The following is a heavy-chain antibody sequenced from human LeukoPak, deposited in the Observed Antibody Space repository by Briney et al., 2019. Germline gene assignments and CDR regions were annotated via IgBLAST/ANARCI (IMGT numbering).Heavy chain of an antibody. V-gene: IGHV4-59*01. CDR3: ARYTSNWLRG. CDR1: GGSISSFY. Sequence: PSETLSLTCTVSGGSISSFYWSWIRQPPGKGLEWIGYIYYSVTTKYNPSLESRVTISVDTTKNQFSLKLSSVTAADTAVYYCARYTSNWLRGWGQGALVTVSS. J-gene: IGHJ4*02. D-gene: IGHD6-13*01. CDR2: IYYSVTT.